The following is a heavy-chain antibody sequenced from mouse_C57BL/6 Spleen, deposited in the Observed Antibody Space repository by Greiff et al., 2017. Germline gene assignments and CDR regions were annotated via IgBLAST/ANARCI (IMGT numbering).Heavy chain of an antibody. V-gene: IGHV1-64*01. J-gene: IGHJ3*01. Sequence: QVQLQQPGAELVKPGASVKLSCKASGYTFTSYWMHWVKQRPGQGLEWIGMIRPNSGSTNYNEKFKSKATLTVDKSSSTAYMQLSSLTSEDSAVYYCARGGGVFGFAYWGQGTLVTVSA. CDR1: GYTFTSYW. CDR2: IRPNSGST. CDR3: ARGGGVFGFAY.